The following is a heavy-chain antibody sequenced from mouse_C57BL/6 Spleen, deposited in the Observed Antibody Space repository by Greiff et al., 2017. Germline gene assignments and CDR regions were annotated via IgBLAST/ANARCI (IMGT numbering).Heavy chain of an antibody. CDR3: ARKGRIYDYDDY. CDR2: ISSGGSYT. J-gene: IGHJ2*01. V-gene: IGHV5-6*01. D-gene: IGHD2-4*01. Sequence: EVQGVESGGDLVKPGGSLKLSCAASGFTFSSYGMSWVRQTPDKRLEWVATISSGGSYTYYPDSVKGRFTISRDNAKNTLYLQMSSLKSEDTAMYYCARKGRIYDYDDYWGQGTTLTVSS. CDR1: GFTFSSYG.